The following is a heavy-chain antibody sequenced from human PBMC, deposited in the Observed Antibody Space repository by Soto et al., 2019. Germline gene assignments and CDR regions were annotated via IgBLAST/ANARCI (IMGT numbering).Heavy chain of an antibody. CDR3: ARGGVSTRTFDY. V-gene: IGHV5-51*01. Sequence: PGESLKISCNGSGYNFAGYWIAWVRQMPGEGLELMGIIYPSDSDTRYRPSFQGQVTISADKSISSAYLQWSSLRASDTAMYYCARGGVSTRTFDYWGQGTPVTVSS. J-gene: IGHJ4*02. D-gene: IGHD3-3*01. CDR2: IYPSDSDT. CDR1: GYNFAGYW.